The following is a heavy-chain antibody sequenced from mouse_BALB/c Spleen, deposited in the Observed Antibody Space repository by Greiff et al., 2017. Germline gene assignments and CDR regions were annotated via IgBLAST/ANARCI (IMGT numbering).Heavy chain of an antibody. CDR2: ISSGSSTI. Sequence: EVMLVESGGGLVQPGGSRKLSCAASGFTFSSFGMHWVRQAPEKGLEWVAYISSGSSTIYYADNVKGRFTISRDNPKNTLFLQMTSLRSEDTAMYYCAICYYTMDYWGEGTSVTVSS. D-gene: IGHD6-5*01. J-gene: IGHJ4*01. CDR3: AICYYTMDY. CDR1: GFTFSSFG. V-gene: IGHV5-17*02.